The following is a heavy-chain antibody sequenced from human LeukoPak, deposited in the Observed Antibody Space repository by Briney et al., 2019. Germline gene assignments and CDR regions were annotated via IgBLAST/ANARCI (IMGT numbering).Heavy chain of an antibody. Sequence: SCKASGYTFTGYYMHWVRQAPGQGLEWVSSISSSSDYIYYADSVKGRFTISRDNAKNSLYLQMKSLRAEDTAVYYCARGKTSQNIVTRKTYNWFDPWGQGTLVTVSS. V-gene: IGHV3-21*01. CDR1: GYTFTGYY. J-gene: IGHJ5*02. CDR3: ARGKTSQNIVTRKTYNWFDP. CDR2: ISSSSDYI. D-gene: IGHD2/OR15-2a*01.